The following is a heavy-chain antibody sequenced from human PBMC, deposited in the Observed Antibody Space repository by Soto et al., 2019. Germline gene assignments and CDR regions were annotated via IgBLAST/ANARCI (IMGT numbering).Heavy chain of an antibody. V-gene: IGHV4-34*01. CDR3: GRVGTVDTAMVEDY. Sequence: PSETLSLTCAVYGGSFSGYYWSWIRQSPEKGLEWIGEINHSGSTNYNPSLKSRVTILIDTSKNQFSLKLTSVTAADTAVYYCGRVGTVDTAMVEDYWGQGTLVTVSS. CDR1: GGSFSGYY. D-gene: IGHD5-18*01. CDR2: INHSGST. J-gene: IGHJ4*02.